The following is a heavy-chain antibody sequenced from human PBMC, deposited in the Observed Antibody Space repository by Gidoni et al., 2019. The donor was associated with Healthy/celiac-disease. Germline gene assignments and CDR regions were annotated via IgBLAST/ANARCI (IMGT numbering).Heavy chain of an antibody. CDR3: ARGPVLGAFDI. V-gene: IGHV3-7*04. D-gene: IGHD2-15*01. J-gene: IGHJ3*02. Sequence: EVQLVESGGGLVQPGGSLSLSCAASGFTFSSYWMSWVRQAPGKGLEWVANIKQDGSEKYYVDSVKGRFTISRDNAKNSLYLQMNSLRAEDTAVYYCARGPVLGAFDIWGQGTMVTVSS. CDR2: IKQDGSEK. CDR1: GFTFSSYW.